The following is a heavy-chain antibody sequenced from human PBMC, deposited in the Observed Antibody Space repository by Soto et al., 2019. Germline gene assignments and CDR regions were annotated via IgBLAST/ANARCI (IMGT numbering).Heavy chain of an antibody. V-gene: IGHV4-59*01. CDR1: GGSISSYY. CDR2: IYYSGST. CDR3: ARSSWFGELLGFDP. J-gene: IGHJ5*02. D-gene: IGHD3-10*01. Sequence: SETLSLTCTVSGGSISSYYWSWIRQPPGKGLEWIGYIYYSGSTNYNPSLKSRVTISVDTSKNQFSLKLSSVTAADTAVYYCARSSWFGELLGFDPWGQGTLVTVSS.